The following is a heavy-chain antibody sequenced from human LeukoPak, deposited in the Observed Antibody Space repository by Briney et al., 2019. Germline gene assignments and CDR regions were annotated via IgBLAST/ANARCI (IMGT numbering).Heavy chain of an antibody. D-gene: IGHD6-19*01. Sequence: HPGGSLRLSCAASGFTFSNYNMNWVRQAPGKGLEWVSYISRSGNTIYYADSVKGRFTISRDNAQNSLFLQMNSLRAGDTAVYYCARTRNEYSSGWYPWFDPWGQGTLVTVSS. CDR3: ARTRNEYSSGWYPWFDP. CDR1: GFTFSNYN. V-gene: IGHV3-48*01. CDR2: ISRSGNTI. J-gene: IGHJ5*02.